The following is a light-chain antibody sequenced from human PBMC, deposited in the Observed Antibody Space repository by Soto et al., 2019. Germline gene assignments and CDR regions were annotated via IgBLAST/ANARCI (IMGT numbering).Light chain of an antibody. CDR3: AAWDDSLSVHVV. CDR2: SNN. V-gene: IGLV1-47*02. CDR1: SSNIGSNY. Sequence: QSVLTQPPSASGTPGQRVTISCSGSSSNIGSNYVYWYQQLPGTAPKLLIYSNNQRPSGVPDRFSGSKSGTSASLVISGLRSEDEADYYCAAWDDSLSVHVVFGGGTKLTVL. J-gene: IGLJ2*01.